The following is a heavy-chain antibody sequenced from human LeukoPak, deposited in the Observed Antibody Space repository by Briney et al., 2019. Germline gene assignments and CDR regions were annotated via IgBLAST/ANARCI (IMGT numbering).Heavy chain of an antibody. V-gene: IGHV1-2*02. J-gene: IGHJ4*02. CDR1: GYTFSGYH. CDR3: ARARKTRNIYGDYVFLFDY. D-gene: IGHD4-17*01. Sequence: ASVKVSCKASGYTFSGYHMHWVRQAPGHGLEWMGWINPNSGDTKYAQNFRGRVTRTRDTSLSTAYMDLSRLRSDDTALYYCARARKTRNIYGDYVFLFDYWGQGTLVTVSS. CDR2: INPNSGDT.